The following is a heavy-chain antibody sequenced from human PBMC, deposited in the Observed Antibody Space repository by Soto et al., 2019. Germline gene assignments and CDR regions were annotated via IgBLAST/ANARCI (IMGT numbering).Heavy chain of an antibody. D-gene: IGHD2-15*01. CDR1: GFSFSYAW. CDR2: VKSKTDGGTT. V-gene: IGHV3-15*01. Sequence: EVQLVESGGGLVKPGGSLRLSCAASGFSFSYAWMSWVRQAPGKGLEWVGGVKSKTDGGTTDYAAPVKGRFTISRDDSQTTVYLQMNSLKTEDTAVYYCTTDCSGGSCYPGAHYYYYGMDVWGQGTTVTVSS. J-gene: IGHJ6*02. CDR3: TTDCSGGSCYPGAHYYYYGMDV.